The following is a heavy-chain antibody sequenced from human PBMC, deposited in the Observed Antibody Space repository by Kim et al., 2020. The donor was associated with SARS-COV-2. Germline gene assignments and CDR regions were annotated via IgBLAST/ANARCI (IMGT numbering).Heavy chain of an antibody. CDR3: ARGLTAAGPFDY. V-gene: IGHV4-34*01. J-gene: IGHJ4*02. D-gene: IGHD6-13*01. CDR2: INHSGST. Sequence: SETLSITCAVYGGSFSGYYWSWIRQPPGKGLEWIGEINHSGSTNYNPSLKSRVTISVDTSKNQFSLKLSSVTAADTAVYYCARGLTAAGPFDYWGQGTLVTVSS. CDR1: GGSFSGYY.